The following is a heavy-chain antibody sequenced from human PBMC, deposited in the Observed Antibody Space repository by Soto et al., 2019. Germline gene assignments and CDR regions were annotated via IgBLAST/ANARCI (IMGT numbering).Heavy chain of an antibody. Sequence: QVQLQESGPGLVKPSGTLSLTCAVSGASISSTNWWSWVRQAPGEGPEWIGEIYHSGATNYNPSLKSRVSISMDTSKNPRSLRLDSVTAADTAVYFCARHIAVPTTRGFDYWGQGTLVTVSS. CDR1: GASISSTNW. J-gene: IGHJ4*02. V-gene: IGHV4-4*02. CDR2: IYHSGAT. CDR3: ARHIAVPTTRGFDY. D-gene: IGHD2-15*01.